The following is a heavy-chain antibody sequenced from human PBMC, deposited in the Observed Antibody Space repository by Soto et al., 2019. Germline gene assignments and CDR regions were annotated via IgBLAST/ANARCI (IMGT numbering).Heavy chain of an antibody. Sequence: GASVKVSCKASGYTFTGYYMHWVRQAPGQGLEWMGWINPNSGGTNYAQKFQGRVTMTRDTSISTAYMELSRLRSDDTAVYYCARGGYDFWSGYSYPDYYYYGMDVWGQGTTVTVSS. CDR2: INPNSGGT. D-gene: IGHD3-3*01. V-gene: IGHV1-2*02. CDR1: GYTFTGYY. CDR3: ARGGYDFWSGYSYPDYYYYGMDV. J-gene: IGHJ6*02.